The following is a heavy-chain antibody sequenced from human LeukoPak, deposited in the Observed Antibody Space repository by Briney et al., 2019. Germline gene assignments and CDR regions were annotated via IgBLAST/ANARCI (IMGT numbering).Heavy chain of an antibody. J-gene: IGHJ1*01. CDR1: GYTFTGYY. CDR3: ARDVTSAYYRGCHDAQYFHH. Sequence: ASVKVSCKASGYTFTGYYMHWVRQAPGQGVEGMGWINPNSGGTNYAQKFQGRVTMTRDTSISTTYMELSRLRSDDTAVYYCARDVTSAYYRGCHDAQYFHHWGQGTLVTVSS. D-gene: IGHD3-22*01. V-gene: IGHV1-2*02. CDR2: INPNSGGT.